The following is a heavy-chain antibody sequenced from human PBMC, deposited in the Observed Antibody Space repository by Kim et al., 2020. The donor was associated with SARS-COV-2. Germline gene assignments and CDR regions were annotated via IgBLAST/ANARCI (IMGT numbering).Heavy chain of an antibody. CDR2: I. Sequence: IYYADSLRGRFTISRDNDKNSLYLKMNSLRAEDTAVYYCARGPNYSPFDYWGQGTLVTVSS. D-gene: IGHD4-4*01. J-gene: IGHJ4*02. CDR3: ARGPNYSPFDY. V-gene: IGHV3-48*03.